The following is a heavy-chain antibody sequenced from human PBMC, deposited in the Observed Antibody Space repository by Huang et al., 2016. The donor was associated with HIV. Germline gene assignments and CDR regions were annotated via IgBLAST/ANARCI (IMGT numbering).Heavy chain of an antibody. CDR1: GFTFSSYG. V-gene: IGHV3-30*03. CDR3: ARGPIRFLAWLLNFDY. CDR2: ISYDEDNK. D-gene: IGHD3-3*01. J-gene: IGHJ4*02. Sequence: QILLIESGGGVVQPGRSLRLSCAASGFTFSSYGMHWVRQAPGKGLEWVAVISYDEDNKYYADSVRCRFTIDRDNSKNTLYLQMNSLRIEDTAVYYCARGPIRFLAWLLNFDYWGQGALVTVSS.